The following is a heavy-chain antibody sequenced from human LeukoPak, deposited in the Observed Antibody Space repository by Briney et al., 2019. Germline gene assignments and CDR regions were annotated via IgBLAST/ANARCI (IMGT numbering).Heavy chain of an antibody. Sequence: PGGSLRLSCAASGFTFSSYSMNWVRQPPGKGLEWIGSIYYSGSTYYNPSLKSRVTISVDTSKNQFSLKLSSVTAADTAVYYCARHQTTPTLGLDVWGKGTTVTVSS. CDR2: IYYSGST. D-gene: IGHD4-11*01. J-gene: IGHJ6*04. V-gene: IGHV4-39*01. CDR3: ARHQTTPTLGLDV. CDR1: GFTFSSYSMN.